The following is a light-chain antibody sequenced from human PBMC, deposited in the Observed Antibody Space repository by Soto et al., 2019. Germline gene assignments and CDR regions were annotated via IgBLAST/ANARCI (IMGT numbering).Light chain of an antibody. CDR1: QSISTW. J-gene: IGKJ1*01. V-gene: IGKV1-5*03. CDR2: KAS. Sequence: DIQMTQSPSTLSASVGDTVTITCRASQSISTWLAWYQQKPGKAPNLLIYKASTLQSGVPSRLSGIGSGTEFTLTISSLQPDDFATYYCQQYNFYSRTFGQGTKVEIK. CDR3: QQYNFYSRT.